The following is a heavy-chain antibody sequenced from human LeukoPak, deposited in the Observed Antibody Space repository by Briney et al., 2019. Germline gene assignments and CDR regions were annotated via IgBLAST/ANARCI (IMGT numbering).Heavy chain of an antibody. D-gene: IGHD6-13*01. V-gene: IGHV3-15*01. CDR1: GFTFSNAW. CDR3: TTLYSSSWFEPYFDY. J-gene: IGHJ4*02. CDR2: IKSKTDGGTT. Sequence: GGSLRLSCAASGFTFSNAWMSWVRQAPGKGLECVGRIKSKTDGGTTDYAAPVKGRFTISRDDSKNTLYLQMNSLKTEDTAVYYCTTLYSSSWFEPYFDYWGQGTLVTVSS.